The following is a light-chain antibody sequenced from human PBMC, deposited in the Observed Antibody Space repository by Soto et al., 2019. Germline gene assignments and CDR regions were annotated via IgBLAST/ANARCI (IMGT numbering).Light chain of an antibody. CDR1: QSVSSY. V-gene: IGKV3-11*01. CDR3: QQRRNWPT. Sequence: EIVLTQSPATLSLSPGERATLSCRASQSVSSYLAWYQQKPGQAPRLLIYDASNRATGIPARFSGSGSGTDVTLTISSLEPEDFAVYYCQQRRNWPTFGGGTKVEIK. CDR2: DAS. J-gene: IGKJ4*01.